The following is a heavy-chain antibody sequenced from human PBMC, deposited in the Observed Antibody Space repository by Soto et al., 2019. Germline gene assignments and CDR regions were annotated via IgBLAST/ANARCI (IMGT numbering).Heavy chain of an antibody. Sequence: GESLKISCKGSGYSFTSYWIGWVRQMPGKGLEWMGIIYPGDSDTRYSPSFQGQVTISADKSISTAYLQWSSLKASDTAMYYCAREYYDSSGYYHDAFDIWGQGTMVTVSS. CDR3: AREYYDSSGYYHDAFDI. V-gene: IGHV5-51*01. CDR1: GYSFTSYW. D-gene: IGHD3-22*01. J-gene: IGHJ3*02. CDR2: IYPGDSDT.